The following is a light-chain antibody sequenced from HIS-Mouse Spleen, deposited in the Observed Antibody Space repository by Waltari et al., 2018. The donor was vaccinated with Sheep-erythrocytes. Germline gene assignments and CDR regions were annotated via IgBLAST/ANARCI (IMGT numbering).Light chain of an antibody. Sequence: QSALTQPRSVSGSPGQSVTISCTRTSSHVGGYHYVSWYQQHPGKAPKLMIYDVSKRPSGVPDRFSGSKSGNTASLTISGLQAEDEADYYCCSYAGSYNHVFATGTKVTVL. CDR2: DVS. CDR1: SSHVGGYHY. CDR3: CSYAGSYNHV. J-gene: IGLJ1*01. V-gene: IGLV2-11*01.